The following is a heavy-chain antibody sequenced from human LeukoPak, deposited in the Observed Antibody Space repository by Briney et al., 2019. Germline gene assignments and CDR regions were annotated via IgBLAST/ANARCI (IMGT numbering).Heavy chain of an antibody. CDR2: INPNSGGT. CDR3: ARDRDSSGYLDY. V-gene: IGHV1-2*02. Sequence: ASVEVSCKASGYTFTGYYMHWVRQAPGQGLEWMGWINPNSGGTNYAQKFQGRVTMTRDTSISTAYMELSRLRSDDTAVYYCARDRDSSGYLDYWGQGTLVTVSS. J-gene: IGHJ4*02. D-gene: IGHD3-22*01. CDR1: GYTFTGYY.